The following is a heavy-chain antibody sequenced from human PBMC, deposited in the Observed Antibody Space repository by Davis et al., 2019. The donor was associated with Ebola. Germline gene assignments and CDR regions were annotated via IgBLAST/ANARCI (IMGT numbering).Heavy chain of an antibody. CDR3: AKGGPYYYDSSGYWAPLDAFDI. D-gene: IGHD3-22*01. CDR1: GFTFSSYG. V-gene: IGHV3-30*02. Sequence: PGGSLRLSCAASGFTFSSYGMHWVRQAPGKGLEWVAVIWYDGSNKYYADSVKGRFTISRDNSKNTLYLQMNSLRAEDTAVYYCAKGGPYYYDSSGYWAPLDAFDIWGQGTMVTVSS. CDR2: IWYDGSNK. J-gene: IGHJ3*02.